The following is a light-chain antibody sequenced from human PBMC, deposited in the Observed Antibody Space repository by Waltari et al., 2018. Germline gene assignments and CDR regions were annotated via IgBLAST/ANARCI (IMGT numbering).Light chain of an antibody. V-gene: IGKV3-20*01. Sequence: EIVLTQSPGTLSLSPGERATLPCRASQSVGRYLAWYQQKPGKAPRLLIYGASTRATGIPDRFSGSGSGTDFSLIISRLEPEDFAVYFCQKYEALPATFGQGTKVEIK. CDR1: QSVGRY. CDR3: QKYEALPAT. CDR2: GAS. J-gene: IGKJ1*01.